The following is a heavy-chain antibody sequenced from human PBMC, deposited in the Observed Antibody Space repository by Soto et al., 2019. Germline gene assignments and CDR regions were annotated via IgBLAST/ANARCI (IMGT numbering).Heavy chain of an antibody. V-gene: IGHV4-34*01. CDR1: GGSFSGYY. CDR3: ARGRGSTVTSFDY. CDR2: INHSGST. Sequence: QVQLQQWGAGLLKPSETLSLTCAVYGGSFSGYYWSWICQPPGKGLEWIGEINHSGSTNYNPSLKSRVTISVDTSKNQFSLKLSSVTAADTAVYYCARGRGSTVTSFDYWGQGTLVTVSS. D-gene: IGHD4-17*01. J-gene: IGHJ4*02.